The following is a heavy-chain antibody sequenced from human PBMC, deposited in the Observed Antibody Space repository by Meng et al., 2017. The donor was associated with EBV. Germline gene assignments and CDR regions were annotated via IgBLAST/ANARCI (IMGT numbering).Heavy chain of an antibody. CDR1: GYTFTSYG. D-gene: IGHD3-16*02. CDR3: ARVRTFGGVIPPDY. Sequence: VQLGQSGSEVKNPVASVKVSCKASGYTFTSYGISWVRQAPGQGLEWMGWISAYNGNTNYAQKLQGRVTMTTDTSTSTAYMELRSLRSDDTAVYYCARVRTFGGVIPPDYWGQGTLVTVSS. J-gene: IGHJ4*02. V-gene: IGHV1-18*01. CDR2: ISAYNGNT.